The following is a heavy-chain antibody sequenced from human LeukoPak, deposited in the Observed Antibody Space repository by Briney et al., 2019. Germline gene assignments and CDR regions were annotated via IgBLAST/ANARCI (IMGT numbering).Heavy chain of an antibody. CDR2: ISSSSSYI. D-gene: IGHD4-11*01. CDR1: GFTFSSYS. V-gene: IGHV3-21*04. CDR3: ARDDYSNPPSP. J-gene: IGHJ3*01. Sequence: GGSLRLSCAASGFTFSSYSMNWVRQAPGKGLEWVSSISSSSSYIYYADSVKGRFTISRDNAKNSLYLQMNSLRAEDTALYYCARDDYSNPPSPWGQGTMVTVSS.